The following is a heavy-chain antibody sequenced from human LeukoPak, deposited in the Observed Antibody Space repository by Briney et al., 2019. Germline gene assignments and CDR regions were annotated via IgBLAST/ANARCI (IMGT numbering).Heavy chain of an antibody. Sequence: GTSLRLSCVASGFTLSSCGMHWVRQAPGKGLEWVAVITYDGITTYSDDSVKGRFTISRDTSKSTLHLQMNSLRAEDTAVYYCARAFPAGAFDIWGQGTMVTVSS. V-gene: IGHV3-30*03. CDR2: ITYDGITT. CDR3: ARAFPAGAFDI. CDR1: GFTLSSCG. J-gene: IGHJ3*02.